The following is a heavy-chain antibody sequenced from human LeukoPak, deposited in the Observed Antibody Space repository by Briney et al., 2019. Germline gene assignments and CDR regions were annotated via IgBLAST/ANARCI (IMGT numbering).Heavy chain of an antibody. J-gene: IGHJ4*02. CDR3: ARLGSSWFAIDY. Sequence: GGSLRLSCAASGFIFSTYEMNWVRQAPGKGLEWVSSISSSSSYIYYADSVKGRFTISRDNAKNSLYLQMNSLRAEDTAVYYCARLGSSWFAIDYWGQGTLVTVSS. V-gene: IGHV3-21*01. CDR2: ISSSSSYI. D-gene: IGHD6-13*01. CDR1: GFIFSTYE.